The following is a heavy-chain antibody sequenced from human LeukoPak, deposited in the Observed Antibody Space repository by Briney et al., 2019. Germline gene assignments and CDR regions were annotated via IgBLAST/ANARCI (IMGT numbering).Heavy chain of an antibody. J-gene: IGHJ4*02. CDR3: AGIEDQFPDY. Sequence: GESLKISCKGSGYSFTTYWIAWLRQMPGKGLEWMGIIYPGDSDTRYSPSFQGQVTISADKSMTTAYLQWSSLKASDTAMYYCAGIEDQFPDYWGQGTLVTVSS. CDR1: GYSFTTYW. D-gene: IGHD2-21*01. CDR2: IYPGDSDT. V-gene: IGHV5-51*01.